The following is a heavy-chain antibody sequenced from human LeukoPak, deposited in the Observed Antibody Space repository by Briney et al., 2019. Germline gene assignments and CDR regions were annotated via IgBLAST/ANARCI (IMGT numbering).Heavy chain of an antibody. J-gene: IGHJ6*02. D-gene: IGHD1-26*01. CDR1: GFIFSGSW. V-gene: IGHV3-7*03. Sequence: QTGGSLRLSCTASGFIFSGSWMAWIRQAPGKGLEWVAIIKKDGSEKYYVDSMKGRFTISRDNAKNSLFRQMNSLRAEDTAMYYCARDLRLGATPLYYGMDVWGQGTTVTVSS. CDR2: IKKDGSEK. CDR3: ARDLRLGATPLYYGMDV.